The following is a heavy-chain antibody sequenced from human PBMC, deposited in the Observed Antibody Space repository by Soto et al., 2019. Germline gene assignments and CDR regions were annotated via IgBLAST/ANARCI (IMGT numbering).Heavy chain of an antibody. CDR3: ATAGGWTVLRYLDY. D-gene: IGHD6-19*01. J-gene: IGHJ4*02. Sequence: SETLSLTCAVYGGSFSGYYWSWIRQPPGKGLEWIGEINHSGSTNYNPSLKSRVTISVDRSKNQFSLKLSSVTAADTAVYYCATAGGWTVLRYLDYWGQGTLVTVSS. CDR2: INHSGST. CDR1: GGSFSGYY. V-gene: IGHV4-34*01.